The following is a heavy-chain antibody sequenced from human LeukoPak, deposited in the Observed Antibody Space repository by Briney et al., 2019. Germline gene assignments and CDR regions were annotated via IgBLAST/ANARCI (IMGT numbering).Heavy chain of an antibody. J-gene: IGHJ3*02. D-gene: IGHD6-19*01. Sequence: SETLSLTCTVSGGSISSYYWSWIRQPPGKGLEWTGYIYYSGSTNYNPSLKSRVIISVDTSKNQFSLKLSSVTAADTAVYYCARDYVGYSSGWYAAFDIWGQGTMVTVSS. CDR3: ARDYVGYSSGWYAAFDI. CDR2: IYYSGST. V-gene: IGHV4-59*01. CDR1: GGSISSYY.